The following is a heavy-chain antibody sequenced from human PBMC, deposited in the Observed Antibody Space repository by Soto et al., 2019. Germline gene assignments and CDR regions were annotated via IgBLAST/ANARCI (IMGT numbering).Heavy chain of an antibody. J-gene: IGHJ3*02. CDR3: ARGRERYSGYDNLDAVDI. D-gene: IGHD5-12*01. V-gene: IGHV1-69*02. Sequence: SVKVSCKASGGTFSSYTISWVRQAPGQGLEWMGRIIPILGIANYAQKFQGRVTITADKSTSTAYMELSSLRSEDTAVYYCARGRERYSGYDNLDAVDIWGQGTMVTVSS. CDR1: GGTFSSYT. CDR2: IIPILGIA.